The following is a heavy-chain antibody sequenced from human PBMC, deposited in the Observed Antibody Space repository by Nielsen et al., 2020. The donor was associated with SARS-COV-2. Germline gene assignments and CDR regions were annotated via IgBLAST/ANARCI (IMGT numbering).Heavy chain of an antibody. CDR3: ARGLRASGAGAY. CDR1: GYTLTELS. CDR2: INPNSGGT. D-gene: IGHD1-26*01. V-gene: IGHV1-2*06. Sequence: ASVKVSCKVSGYTLTELSMHWVRQAPGQGLEWMGRINPNSGGTDFAQKFQGRVTMTRDTSITTAYMELSGLTSDDTAVYYCARGLRASGAGAYWGQGALVTVSS. J-gene: IGHJ4*02.